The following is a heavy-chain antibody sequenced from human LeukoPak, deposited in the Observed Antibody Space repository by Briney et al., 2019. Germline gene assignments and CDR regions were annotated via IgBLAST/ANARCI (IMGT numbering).Heavy chain of an antibody. J-gene: IGHJ4*02. CDR1: EFTFSDYW. CDR2: INGAGSSI. CDR3: ARDPQDNTPLDY. D-gene: IGHD2-2*02. V-gene: IGHV3-74*01. Sequence: GGSLRLSCVASEFTFSDYWMHWARQVPGKGLVGCSSINGAGSSIFYADSVKGRFTISSDNTKNTLYLQMHGLRAEDTGIYYCARDPQDNTPLDYWGQGTLVTVSS.